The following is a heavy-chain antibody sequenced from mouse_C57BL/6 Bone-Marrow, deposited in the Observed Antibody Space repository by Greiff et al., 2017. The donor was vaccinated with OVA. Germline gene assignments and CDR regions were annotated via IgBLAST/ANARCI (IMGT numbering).Heavy chain of an antibody. CDR2: INPNNGGT. CDR3: ARGDGKDYYAMDY. CDR1: GYTFTDYY. Sequence: VQLQQSGPELVKPGASVKISCKASGYTFTDYYMNWVKQSHGKSLEWIGDINPNNGGTSYNQKFKGKATLTVDKSSSTAYMELRSLTSEDSAVYYCARGDGKDYYAMDYWGQGTSVTVSS. J-gene: IGHJ4*01. V-gene: IGHV1-26*01. D-gene: IGHD2-1*01.